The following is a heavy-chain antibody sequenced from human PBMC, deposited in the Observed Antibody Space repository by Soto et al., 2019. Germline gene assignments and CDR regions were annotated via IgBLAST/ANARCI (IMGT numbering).Heavy chain of an antibody. CDR2: IYYSGST. Sequence: SETLSLTCTVSGGSISNYYWSWIRQPPGKGLEWIGYIYYSGSTNYNPSLKSRVTISVDTSKNQFSLKLSSVTAADTAVYSCARHRGGGDYLNWFDPWGQGTLVTVSS. V-gene: IGHV4-59*08. CDR3: ARHRGGGDYLNWFDP. D-gene: IGHD4-17*01. CDR1: GGSISNYY. J-gene: IGHJ5*02.